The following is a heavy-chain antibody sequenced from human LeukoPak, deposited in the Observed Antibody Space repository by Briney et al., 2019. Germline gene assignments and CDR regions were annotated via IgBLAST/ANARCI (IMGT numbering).Heavy chain of an antibody. CDR2: IKYSGST. CDR1: GGSFSGYY. CDR3: ARRPGSGSPNTQNWFDP. Sequence: SETLSLTCAVYGGSFSGYYWSWIRQPPGKGLEWIGEIKYSGSTNYNPSLKSRVSLSVDTSKHHFSLKLGSVTAADTAVYYCARRPGSGSPNTQNWFDPWGQGTLVTVSS. D-gene: IGHD3-10*01. V-gene: IGHV4-34*01. J-gene: IGHJ5*02.